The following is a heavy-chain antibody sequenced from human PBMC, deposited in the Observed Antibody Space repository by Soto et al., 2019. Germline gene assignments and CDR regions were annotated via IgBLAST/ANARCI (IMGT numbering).Heavy chain of an antibody. CDR2: ISSGSSYI. V-gene: IGHV3-21*01. J-gene: IGHJ4*02. CDR3: ARGVLSDSGNCF. CDR1: GFTFSSYT. Sequence: GGSLRLSCAASGFTFSSYTMNWVRQAPGKGLEWVSSISSGSSYIYYADSMKGRFTISRDNAKNSLYLQMNSLRAEDTAVYYCARGVLSDSGNCFWGRGTLVTVSS. D-gene: IGHD2-15*01.